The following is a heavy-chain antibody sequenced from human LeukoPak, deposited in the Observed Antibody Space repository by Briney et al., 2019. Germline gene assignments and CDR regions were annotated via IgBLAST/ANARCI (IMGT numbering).Heavy chain of an antibody. V-gene: IGHV3-7*01. D-gene: IGHD2-15*01. Sequence: GGSLRLSCAASGFTFSSYWMSCVRQAPGRGLEWVANIKQDGSEKYYVDSVKGRFTISRDNAKNSLYLQVNSLRDEDTAVYYCENNLGSGQFVYWGQGTLVTVSS. CDR2: IKQDGSEK. J-gene: IGHJ4*02. CDR1: GFTFSSYW. CDR3: ENNLGSGQFVY.